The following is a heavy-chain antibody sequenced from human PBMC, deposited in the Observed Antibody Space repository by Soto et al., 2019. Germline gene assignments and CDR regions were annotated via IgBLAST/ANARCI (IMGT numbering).Heavy chain of an antibody. CDR3: AASIRGHFTRIVGRAFDI. D-gene: IGHD3-22*01. V-gene: IGHV1-58*01. CDR1: GFTFTSSA. J-gene: IGHJ3*02. Sequence: QMQLVQSGPEVKKPGTLVKVSCKASGFTFTSSAVQWVRQARGQRLEWIGWIVVGSGNTNYAQKFQERVPITRDLYTSTAYMELSSMRSEDTAVYYCAASIRGHFTRIVGRAFDIWGQGTMVTVSS. CDR2: IVVGSGNT.